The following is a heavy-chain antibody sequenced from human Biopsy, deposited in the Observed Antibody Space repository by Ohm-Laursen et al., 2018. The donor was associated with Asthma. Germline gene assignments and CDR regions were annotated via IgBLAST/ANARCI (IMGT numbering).Heavy chain of an antibody. CDR2: VNTGNGDT. J-gene: IGHJ3*01. V-gene: IGHV1-3*04. Sequence: EASVKVSCKVFGYNFISFAIHWVRQAPGQRLEWMGWVNTGNGDTKYSQKFQGRVTITRDTSASTAYMELRSLRSEDTATYYCARTYYDFLTGQVKDVFGVWGQGTMVTVSS. CDR1: GYNFISFA. CDR3: ARTYYDFLTGQVKDVFGV. D-gene: IGHD3-9*01.